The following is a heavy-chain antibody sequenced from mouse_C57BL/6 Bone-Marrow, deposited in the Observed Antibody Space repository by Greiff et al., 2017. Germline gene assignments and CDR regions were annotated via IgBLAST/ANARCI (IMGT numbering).Heavy chain of an antibody. CDR2: IDPANGNT. D-gene: IGHD1-1*01. CDR1: GFTIKHTY. V-gene: IGHV14-3*01. J-gene: IGHJ4*01. Sequence: EVQLQQSVAELVRPGASVKLSCTASGFTIKHTYMHWVKQRPEQGLEWIGRIDPANGNTKYAPKFPGNATITADTSSNAAYLQRSSLTSEDNAIYYCAREGIYYDGSSHLYYYAMDYWGQGTSVTVSS. CDR3: AREGIYYDGSSHLYYYAMDY.